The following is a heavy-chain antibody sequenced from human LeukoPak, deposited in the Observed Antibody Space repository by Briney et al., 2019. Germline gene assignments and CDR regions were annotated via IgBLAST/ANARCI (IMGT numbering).Heavy chain of an antibody. CDR1: GFTFSSYW. D-gene: IGHD4-17*01. CDR3: ARDYGEGGYYFDY. CDR2: ISSDGSST. Sequence: PGGSLRLSCAPSGFTFSSYWMNYVRQAPGKGLVWLSRISSDGSSTNYADSVKGRFTISRDNAKNTLYLQMNSLRAEDTAVYYCARDYGEGGYYFDYWGQGTLVTVSS. V-gene: IGHV3-74*01. J-gene: IGHJ4*02.